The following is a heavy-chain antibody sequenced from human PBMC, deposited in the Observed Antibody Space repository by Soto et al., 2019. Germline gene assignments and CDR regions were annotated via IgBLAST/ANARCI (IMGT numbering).Heavy chain of an antibody. CDR3: ARHPGYYDVLTGYSTYYFDY. CDR1: GGSISSYY. Sequence: PSETLSLTCTVSGGSISSYYWSWIRQPPGKGLEWIGYIYYSGSTNYNPSFKSRVTISLDTSKNQFSLRLSSVTAADTAIYYCARHPGYYDVLTGYSTYYFDYWGQGALVTVSS. CDR2: IYYSGST. V-gene: IGHV4-59*08. D-gene: IGHD3-9*01. J-gene: IGHJ4*02.